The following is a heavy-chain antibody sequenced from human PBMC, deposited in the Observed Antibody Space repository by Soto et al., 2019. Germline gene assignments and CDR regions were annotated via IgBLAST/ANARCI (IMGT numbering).Heavy chain of an antibody. CDR1: GFTFSSYS. CDR3: ARGDSGYDFAWFDP. CDR2: ISSSSSYI. J-gene: IGHJ5*02. V-gene: IGHV3-21*01. D-gene: IGHD5-12*01. Sequence: EVQLVESGGGLVKPGGSLRLSCAASGFTFSSYSMNWVRQAPGKGLEWVSSISSSSSYIYYADSVKGRFTISRDNAKNTLYLQMNSLRAKDTAVYYCARGDSGYDFAWFDPWGQGTLVTVSS.